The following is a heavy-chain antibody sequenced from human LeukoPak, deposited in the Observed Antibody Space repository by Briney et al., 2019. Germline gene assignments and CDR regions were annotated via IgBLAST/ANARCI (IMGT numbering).Heavy chain of an antibody. D-gene: IGHD3-3*01. CDR2: ISYDGSNK. CDR1: GFTFSSYG. J-gene: IGHJ4*02. Sequence: GGSLRLSCAASGFTFSSYGMHWVRQAPGKGLEWVAVISYDGSNKYYADSVKGQFTISRDNSKNTLYLQMNSLRAEDTAVYYCAKDGDFWSGYYFDYWGQGTLVTVSS. V-gene: IGHV3-30*18. CDR3: AKDGDFWSGYYFDY.